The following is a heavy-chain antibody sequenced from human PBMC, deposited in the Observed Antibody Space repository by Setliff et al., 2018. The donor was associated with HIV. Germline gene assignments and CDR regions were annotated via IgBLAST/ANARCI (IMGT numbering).Heavy chain of an antibody. CDR3: ATRIRDGHRGYGYFDF. CDR1: GDFFSKYT. J-gene: IGHJ4*02. V-gene: IGHV1-69*08. CDR2: IIPMLGTP. D-gene: IGHD5-12*01. Sequence: SVKVSCKASGDFFSKYTFSWVRQAPGQGLEWVGRIIPMLGTPNYAQKFQGRVTITADISTGIGYMEINRLRSEDTAVYYCATRIRDGHRGYGYFDFWGQGTLVTVSS.